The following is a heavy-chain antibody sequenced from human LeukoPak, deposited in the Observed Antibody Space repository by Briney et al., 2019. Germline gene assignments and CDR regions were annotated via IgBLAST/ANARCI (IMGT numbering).Heavy chain of an antibody. CDR2: INYSGST. CDR1: GGSFSIYY. V-gene: IGHV4-34*01. CDR3: ARAYCGGDCFAYY. J-gene: IGHJ4*02. Sequence: SETLSLTCVVYGGSFSIYYCSWIRQPPGKGLEWIGEINYSGSTNYNPSLKSRVTISLDTSNNPFLPELRCVTAADPSLDYYARAYCGGDCFAYYWGQGTLVTVSS. D-gene: IGHD2-21*01.